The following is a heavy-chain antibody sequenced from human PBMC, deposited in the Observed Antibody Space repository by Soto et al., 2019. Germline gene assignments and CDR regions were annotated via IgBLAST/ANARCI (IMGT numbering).Heavy chain of an antibody. CDR2: ISGSGGST. Sequence: GGSLRLSCAASGFTFSSYAMSWVRQAPGKGLEWVSAISGSGGSTYYADSVKGRFTISRDNSKNTLYLRMNSLRAEDTAVYYCAKDRQVAHDAFDIWGQGTMVTVSS. CDR1: GFTFSSYA. V-gene: IGHV3-23*01. CDR3: AKDRQVAHDAFDI. J-gene: IGHJ3*02. D-gene: IGHD5-12*01.